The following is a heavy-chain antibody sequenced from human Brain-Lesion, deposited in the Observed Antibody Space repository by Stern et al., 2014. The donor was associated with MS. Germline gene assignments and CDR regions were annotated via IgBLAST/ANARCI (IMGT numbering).Heavy chain of an antibody. D-gene: IGHD3-3*01. CDR2: INPNTRGT. CDR3: ARDQRGITIFGVVTDYYYLGMDV. J-gene: IGHJ6*02. V-gene: IGHV1-2*02. CDR1: GYIFTGYY. Sequence: VQLEESGAEVKKPGASVKVSCKTSGYIFTGYYIHWVRQAPGQGLEWMAWINPNTRGTKYAQKFQGRVTMSRDTSISTAYVELSSLTSDDTAVYYCARDQRGITIFGVVTDYYYLGMDVWGQGTTVTVSS.